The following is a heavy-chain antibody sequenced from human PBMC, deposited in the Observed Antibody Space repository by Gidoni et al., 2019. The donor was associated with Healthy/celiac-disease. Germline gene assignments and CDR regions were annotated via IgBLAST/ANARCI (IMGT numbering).Heavy chain of an antibody. J-gene: IGHJ6*02. CDR2: INHSGST. Sequence: QVQLQQWGAGLLKPSETMSLTCAVYGGSFSGYYWSWIRQPPGKGLEWIGEINHSGSTTYNPSLKSRVTISVYTSKNQFSLKLSSVTAADTAVYYCARGLWVVRKNYYYGMDVWGQGTTVTVSS. V-gene: IGHV4-34*01. CDR1: GGSFSGYY. CDR3: ARGLWVVRKNYYYGMDV. D-gene: IGHD2-15*01.